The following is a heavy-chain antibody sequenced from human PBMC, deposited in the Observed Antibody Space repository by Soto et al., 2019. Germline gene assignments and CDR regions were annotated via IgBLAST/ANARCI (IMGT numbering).Heavy chain of an antibody. CDR1: GYTFTSYG. V-gene: IGHV1-18*01. Sequence: GASVKVSCKASGYTFTSYGISWVRQAPGQGLEWMGWINTHNGNTNSAQKLQGRVTMTTDTSTSTAYMELRSLRSDDTAVYYCARDDAMDVWGQGTTVTVSS. CDR2: INTHNGNT. CDR3: ARDDAMDV. J-gene: IGHJ6*02.